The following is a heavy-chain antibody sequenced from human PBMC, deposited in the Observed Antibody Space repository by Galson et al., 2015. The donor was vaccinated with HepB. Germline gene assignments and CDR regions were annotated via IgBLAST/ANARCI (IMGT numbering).Heavy chain of an antibody. V-gene: IGHV3-66*01. Sequence: SLRLSCAASGLTVSSNYMNWVRQAPGKGLEWVSVIYSGSGDFTYYADSVKDRFTISRDNPRNTVYLQLNSLRAEDTAVYYCARESNYAAYYVMDVWGQGTTVTVSS. CDR1: GLTVSSNY. J-gene: IGHJ6*02. CDR3: ARESNYAAYYVMDV. D-gene: IGHD2-15*01. CDR2: IYSGSGDFT.